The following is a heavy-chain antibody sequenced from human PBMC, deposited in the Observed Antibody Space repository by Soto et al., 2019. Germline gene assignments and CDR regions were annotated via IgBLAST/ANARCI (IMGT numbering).Heavy chain of an antibody. CDR3: AHRLSNWNYVHYFDY. CDR1: GFSLSTSGVG. V-gene: IGHV2-5*02. CDR2: IYWDDDK. D-gene: IGHD1-7*01. Sequence: SGPTLVKPTQTLTLTCTFSGFSLSTSGVGVGWIRQPPGKALEWLALIYWDDDKRYSPSLKSRLTITKDTSKNQVVLTMTNMDPVDTATYYFAHRLSNWNYVHYFDYWGQGTLVTVSS. J-gene: IGHJ4*02.